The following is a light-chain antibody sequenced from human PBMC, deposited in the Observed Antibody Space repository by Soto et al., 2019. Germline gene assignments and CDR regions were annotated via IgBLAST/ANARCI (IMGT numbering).Light chain of an antibody. Sequence: EIVVTQSPATLSVSPGERATLSCRASQSVGNNFAWYQQKPGQAPRLLIFATSTRATGVPARFSGSGSGTEFTLPISSLQSESFAVYYCQQYGDWSLTFGGGAKVEIE. J-gene: IGKJ4*01. CDR2: ATS. V-gene: IGKV3-15*01. CDR3: QQYGDWSLT. CDR1: QSVGNN.